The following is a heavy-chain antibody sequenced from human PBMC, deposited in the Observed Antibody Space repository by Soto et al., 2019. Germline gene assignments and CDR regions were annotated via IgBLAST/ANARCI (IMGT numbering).Heavy chain of an antibody. V-gene: IGHV1-69*13. CDR3: ARDPAYYYDSSGSHGSGDFDY. CDR2: IIPIFGTA. CDR1: GGTFSSYA. J-gene: IGHJ4*02. Sequence: SVKVSCKASGGTFSSYAISWVRQAPGQGLEWMGGIIPIFGTANYAQKFQGRVTITADESTSTAYMELSSLRSEDTAVYYCARDPAYYYDSSGSHGSGDFDYWGQGTLVTVS. D-gene: IGHD3-22*01.